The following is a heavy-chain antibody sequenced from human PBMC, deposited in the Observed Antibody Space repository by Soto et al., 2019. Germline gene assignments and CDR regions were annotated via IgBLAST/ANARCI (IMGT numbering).Heavy chain of an antibody. J-gene: IGHJ6*02. CDR1: GFTFSSYG. Sequence: GGSLRLSCAASGFTFSSYGMHWVRQAPGKGLEWVAVIWYDGSNKYYADSVKGRFTISRDNSKNTLYLQMNSLRAEDTAVYYCARDHTGYFRYYYGMDVWGQGTTVTVSS. CDR3: ARDHTGYFRYYYGMDV. V-gene: IGHV3-33*01. CDR2: IWYDGSNK. D-gene: IGHD2-21*01.